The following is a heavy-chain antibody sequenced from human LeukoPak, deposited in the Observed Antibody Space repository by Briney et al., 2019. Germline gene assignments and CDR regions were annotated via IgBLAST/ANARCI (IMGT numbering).Heavy chain of an antibody. CDR3: AKRDRGPRGYSYGP. V-gene: IGHV3-23*01. Sequence: GGSLRLSCAASGFTFSSYAMSWVRQAPGKGLEWVSAISGSGGSTYYADSVKGRFTISRDNSKNTLYLQMNSRRAEDTAVYYCAKRDRGPRGYSYGPWGQGTLVTVSS. J-gene: IGHJ5*02. CDR2: ISGSGGST. D-gene: IGHD5-18*01. CDR1: GFTFSSYA.